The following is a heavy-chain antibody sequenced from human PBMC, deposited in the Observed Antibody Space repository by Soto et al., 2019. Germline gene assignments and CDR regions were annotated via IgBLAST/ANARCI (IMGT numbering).Heavy chain of an antibody. V-gene: IGHV3-23*01. CDR1: GFTFGSYA. J-gene: IGHJ6*03. Sequence: EVQLLESGGGLVQPGGSLRLSCAASGFTFGSYAMNWLRQAPGRGLECVSVISGSGRTTYYADSVKGRFTVSRDNSKNTLYLQMNSLRPEDTALYYCAKFRGPSYSYYSMDVWGKGTTVTVSS. D-gene: IGHD3-16*01. CDR3: AKFRGPSYSYYSMDV. CDR2: ISGSGRTT.